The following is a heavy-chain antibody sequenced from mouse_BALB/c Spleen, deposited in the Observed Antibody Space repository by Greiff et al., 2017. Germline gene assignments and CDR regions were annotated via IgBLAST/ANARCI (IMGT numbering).Heavy chain of an antibody. CDR3: AKQAYYRYDGYYFDY. CDR2: IWGGGST. CDR1: GFSLTDYG. V-gene: IGHV2-6-5*01. J-gene: IGHJ2*01. D-gene: IGHD2-14*01. Sequence: VQVVESGPGLVAPSQSLSITCTVSGFSLTDYGVSWIRQPPGKGLEWLGVIWGGGSTYYNSALKSRLSISKDNSKSQVFLKMNSLQTDDTAMYYCAKQAYYRYDGYYFDYWGQGTTLTVSS.